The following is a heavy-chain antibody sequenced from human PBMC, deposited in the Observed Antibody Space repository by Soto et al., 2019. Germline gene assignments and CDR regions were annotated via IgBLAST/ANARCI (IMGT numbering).Heavy chain of an antibody. D-gene: IGHD3-22*01. J-gene: IGHJ5*02. Sequence: SETLSLTCIVSGGSIISGGFFWTWIRQHPGRGLEWIGYISYSGSTYYNPSLRSRVILSVDTSKSQFSLKLSSVTAADTAVYYCARYYDSRGYYDWFDPWGRGILVTVSS. CDR3: ARYYDSRGYYDWFDP. CDR2: ISYSGST. CDR1: GGSIISGGFF. V-gene: IGHV4-31*03.